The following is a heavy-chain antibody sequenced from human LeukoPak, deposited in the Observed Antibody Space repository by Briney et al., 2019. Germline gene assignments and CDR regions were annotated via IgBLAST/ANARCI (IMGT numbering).Heavy chain of an antibody. Sequence: PSETLSLTCAVYGGSFSGYYWSWIRQPPGKGLEWIGEINHSGSTNYNPSLKSRVTISVDTSKNQFSLKLSSVTAADTAVYYCAQGDGYGPDYWGQGTLVTVSS. CDR3: AQGDGYGPDY. J-gene: IGHJ4*02. CDR1: GGSFSGYY. D-gene: IGHD5-24*01. V-gene: IGHV4-34*01. CDR2: INHSGST.